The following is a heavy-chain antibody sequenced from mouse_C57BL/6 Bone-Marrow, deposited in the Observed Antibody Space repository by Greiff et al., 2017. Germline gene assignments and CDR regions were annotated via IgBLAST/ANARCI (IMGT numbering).Heavy chain of an antibody. V-gene: IGHV5-9-1*02. Sequence: EVKLVESGEGLVKPGGSLKLSCAASGFTFSSYAMSWVRQTPEKRLEWVAYISSGGDYIYYADTVKGRFTISSDNARNTLYLQMSSLKSEDTAMYYCTRSVGLLWYLDYWGQGTTLTVSS. CDR1: GFTFSSYA. CDR2: ISSGGDYI. CDR3: TRSVGLLWYLDY. J-gene: IGHJ2*01. D-gene: IGHD1-1*02.